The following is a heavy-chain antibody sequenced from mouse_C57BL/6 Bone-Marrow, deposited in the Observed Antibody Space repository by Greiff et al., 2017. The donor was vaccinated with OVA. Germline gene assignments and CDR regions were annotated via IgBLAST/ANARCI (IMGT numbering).Heavy chain of an antibody. Sequence: EVQLQQSGPELVKPGASVKISCKASGYTFTDYYMNWVKQSHGKSLEWIGDINPNNGGTSYNEKFKGKATFTVDKSSSTAYLQLRSLTSENSALYCCTSGNDVWGQCTTLAVTS. CDR3: TSGNDV. CDR1: GYTFTDYY. CDR2: INPNNGGT. D-gene: IGHD2-2*01. J-gene: IGHJ2*01. V-gene: IGHV1-26*01.